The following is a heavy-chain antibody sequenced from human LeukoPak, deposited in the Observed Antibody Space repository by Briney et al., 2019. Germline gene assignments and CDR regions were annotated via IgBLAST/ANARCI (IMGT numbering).Heavy chain of an antibody. V-gene: IGHV1-69*13. CDR3: ARAAPSTGYSYGPEMGYYYGMDV. CDR2: IIPIFGTA. Sequence: SVKVSCKASGGTFSSYAISWVRQAPGQGLEWMGGIIPIFGTANYAQKFQGRVTITADESTSTAYMELSSLRSEDTAVYYCARAAPSTGYSYGPEMGYYYGMDVWGQGTTVTVPS. D-gene: IGHD5-18*01. J-gene: IGHJ6*02. CDR1: GGTFSSYA.